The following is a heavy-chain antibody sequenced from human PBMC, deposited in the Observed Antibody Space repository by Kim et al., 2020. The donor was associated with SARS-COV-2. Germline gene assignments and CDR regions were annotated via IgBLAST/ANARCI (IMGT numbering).Heavy chain of an antibody. CDR3: ARAPPGYCSGGSCYSGDWFDP. Sequence: GESLKISCKGSGYSFTSYWIGWVRQMPGKGLEWMGIIYPGDSDTRYSPSFQGQVTISADKSISTAYLQWSSLKASDTAMNYCARAPPGYCSGGSCYSGDWFDPWGQGTLVTVSS. J-gene: IGHJ5*02. CDR2: IYPGDSDT. CDR1: GYSFTSYW. D-gene: IGHD2-15*01. V-gene: IGHV5-51*01.